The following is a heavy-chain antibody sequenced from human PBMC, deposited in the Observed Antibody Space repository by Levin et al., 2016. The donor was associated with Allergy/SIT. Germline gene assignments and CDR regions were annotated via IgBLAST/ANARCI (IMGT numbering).Heavy chain of an antibody. J-gene: IGHJ3*02. V-gene: IGHV4-39*01. CDR2: IYYSGST. D-gene: IGHD3-9*01. Sequence: SETLSLTCTVSGGSISSSSYYWGWIRQPPGKGLEWIGSIYYSGSTYYNPSLKSRVTISVDTSKNQFSLKLSSVTAADTAVYYCARALYDILTGRLDAFDIWGQGTMVTVSS. CDR3: ARALYDILTGRLDAFDI. CDR1: GGSISSSSYY.